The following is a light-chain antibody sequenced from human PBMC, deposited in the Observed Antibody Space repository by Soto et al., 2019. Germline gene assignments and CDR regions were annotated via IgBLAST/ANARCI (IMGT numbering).Light chain of an antibody. Sequence: DIHMTQSPSTLSASVGDRVIITCRASQSISNWLAWYQQKPGKAPKLLISGASSLQSGVPSRFSGSASGTEFTLTISSLQPDDIATYYCQQCHSYLTFGQGTKVDIK. CDR2: GAS. J-gene: IGKJ1*01. CDR3: QQCHSYLT. CDR1: QSISNW. V-gene: IGKV1-5*01.